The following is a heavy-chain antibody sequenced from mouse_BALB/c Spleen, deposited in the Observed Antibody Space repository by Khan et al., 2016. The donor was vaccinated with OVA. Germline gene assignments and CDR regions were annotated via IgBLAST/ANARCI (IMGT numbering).Heavy chain of an antibody. CDR1: GYSITSDYA. V-gene: IGHV3-2*02. CDR2: ISYSGSP. CDR3: ASELGRYYALDY. Sequence: EVKLLESGPGLVKPSQSLSLTCTVTGYSITSDYAWNWIRQFPGNKLEWMGYISYSGSPTYNPSLKNRISITRDTSKDQFFLQLKSVTSEDTATYYCASELGRYYALDYWGQGTSVTVSS. J-gene: IGHJ4*01. D-gene: IGHD4-1*01.